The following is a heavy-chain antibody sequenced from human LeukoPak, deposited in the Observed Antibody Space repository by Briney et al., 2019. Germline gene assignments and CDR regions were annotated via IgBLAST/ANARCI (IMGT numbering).Heavy chain of an antibody. J-gene: IGHJ4*02. D-gene: IGHD2-21*01. CDR3: AKAPVTTCSGAYCYPFDY. V-gene: IGHV3-23*01. Sequence: AGGSLRLSCAVSGFTFSDYYMSWIRQAPGKGLEWVSAISVSGNTYHADSVKGRFTISRDSSKNTLYLQMNRLRAEDAAVYYCAKAPVTTCSGAYCYPFDYWGQGTLVTVSS. CDR1: GFTFSDYY. CDR2: ISVSGNT.